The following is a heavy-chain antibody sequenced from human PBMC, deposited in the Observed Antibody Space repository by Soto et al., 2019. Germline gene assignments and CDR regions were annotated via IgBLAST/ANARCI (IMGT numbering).Heavy chain of an antibody. CDR3: ARRYGGNFDY. D-gene: IGHD3-16*01. J-gene: IGHJ4*02. V-gene: IGHV4-59*01. Sequence: PSETLSLTCTVSGGSINNYYWSWIRQPPGKGLEWIGYIYYSGSTNYNPSLKSRVTISVDTSKNQFSLKLSSVTAADTAVYYCARRYGGNFDYWGKGTLVTAPQ. CDR1: GGSINNYY. CDR2: IYYSGST.